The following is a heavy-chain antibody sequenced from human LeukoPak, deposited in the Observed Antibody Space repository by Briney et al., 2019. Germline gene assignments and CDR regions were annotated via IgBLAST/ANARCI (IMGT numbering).Heavy chain of an antibody. CDR1: GFIFSNYY. CDR3: ARDDCSGGTCYPDP. Sequence: GGSLRLSCAASGFIFSNYYMTWIRQAPGKGPEWVSYISSSGDAICYADSVKGRFTISRDNAKNSLYLELTSLSAEDTAVYYCARDDCSGGTCYPDPWGQGTLVTVSS. J-gene: IGHJ5*02. CDR2: ISSSGDAI. V-gene: IGHV3-11*01. D-gene: IGHD2-15*01.